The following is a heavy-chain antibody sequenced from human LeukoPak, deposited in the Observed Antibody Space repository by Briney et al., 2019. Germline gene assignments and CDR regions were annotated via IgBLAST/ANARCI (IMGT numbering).Heavy chain of an antibody. Sequence: ASVKVSCKASGYTFTSYGISWVRQAPGQGLEWMGWISAYNGNTNYAQKLQGRVTMTTDTSTSTAYMELRSLRSDDTAVYYCARALDHDSSGWYYFDYWGQGTLVTVSS. CDR2: ISAYNGNT. CDR3: ARALDHDSSGWYYFDY. J-gene: IGHJ4*02. V-gene: IGHV1-18*01. D-gene: IGHD6-19*01. CDR1: GYTFTSYG.